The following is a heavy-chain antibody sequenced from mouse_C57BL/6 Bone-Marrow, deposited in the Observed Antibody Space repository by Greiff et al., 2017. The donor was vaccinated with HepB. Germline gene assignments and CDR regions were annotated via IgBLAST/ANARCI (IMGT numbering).Heavy chain of an antibody. CDR3: AKYYDRYWYFDV. J-gene: IGHJ1*03. D-gene: IGHD2-4*01. V-gene: IGHV1-4*01. Sequence: QVQLKESGAELARPGASVKMSCKASGYTFTSYTMHWVKQRPGQGLEWIGYINPSSGYTKYNQKFKDKATLTADKSSSTAYMQLSSLTSEDSAVYYCAKYYDRYWYFDVWSTGTTVTVSS. CDR2: INPSSGYT. CDR1: GYTFTSYT.